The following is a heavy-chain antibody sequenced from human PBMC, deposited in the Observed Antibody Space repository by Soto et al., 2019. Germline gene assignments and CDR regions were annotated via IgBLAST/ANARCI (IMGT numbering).Heavy chain of an antibody. CDR3: ARGGGSCYGCYFDY. V-gene: IGHV3-66*01. D-gene: IGHD2-15*01. J-gene: IGHJ4*02. CDR1: EFTVSSNY. CDR2: IYSGGST. Sequence: EVQLAESGGGLVQPGGSLRLSCAASEFTVSSNYMSWVRQAPVKGLEWVSVIYSGGSTYYADSVKGRFTISRDNSKNTVYLQMNSLSAEDTAVYYCARGGGSCYGCYFDYWGQGTLVTVSS.